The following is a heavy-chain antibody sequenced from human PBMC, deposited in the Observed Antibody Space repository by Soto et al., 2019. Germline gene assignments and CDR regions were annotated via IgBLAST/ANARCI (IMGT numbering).Heavy chain of an antibody. CDR1: GGSISNFY. J-gene: IGHJ4*02. CDR3: ARAPMVLSRSYFDS. Sequence: SETLSLTCTVSGGSISNFYWSWIRQPPGKGLEWIGYISYSGNTNYNPSIKSRVSISVDTSKNQLSLNLTSVTAADTAVYYCARAPMVLSRSYFDSWGQGTPVTVSS. CDR2: ISYSGNT. V-gene: IGHV4-59*01. D-gene: IGHD2-8*01.